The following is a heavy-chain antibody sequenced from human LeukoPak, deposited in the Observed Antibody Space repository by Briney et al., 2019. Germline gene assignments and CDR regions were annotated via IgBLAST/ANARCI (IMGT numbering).Heavy chain of an antibody. CDR1: GFTVSSNY. CDR2: IYDIGNT. D-gene: IGHD1-14*01. J-gene: IGHJ4*02. V-gene: IGHV3-53*01. CDR3: ARGGMRRPYDC. Sequence: GGSLRLSCAVSGFTVSSNYMSWVRQAPGKGLEWVSVIYDIGNTYYADSVKGRFTISRDTSKNTVYRQMNSLRAEDTAVYYCARGGMRRPYDCWGQGALVTVSS.